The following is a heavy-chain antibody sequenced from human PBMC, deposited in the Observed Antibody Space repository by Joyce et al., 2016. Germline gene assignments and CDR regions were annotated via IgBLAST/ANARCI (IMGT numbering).Heavy chain of an antibody. CDR1: GYIFTIYH. Sequence: QVQLVQSGAEVKKPGASVTVSCKASGYIFTIYHLHWVRQAPGQGLEWMGWINPNSGDTNYANKFQGRVTKTRDTSINTAYLEVNSLTSDDTATYYCARVMTTVTMEAGYWGQGTLVTVSS. J-gene: IGHJ4*02. D-gene: IGHD4-17*01. CDR3: ARVMTTVTMEAGY. CDR2: INPNSGDT. V-gene: IGHV1-2*02.